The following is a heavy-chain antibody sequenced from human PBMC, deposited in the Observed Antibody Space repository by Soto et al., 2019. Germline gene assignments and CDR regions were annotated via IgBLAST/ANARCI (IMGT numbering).Heavy chain of an antibody. CDR1: GGTFSSYA. Sequence: QVQLVQSGAEVMKPGSSVKVSCKASGGTFSSYAISWVRQAPGQGLEWMGGIIPMYGTPNYAPKFQGRVAITADESTSTAYMELSTLRSEDTAVYYCARDFGYGDYLGWYFDLWGRGTLVTVSS. J-gene: IGHJ2*01. V-gene: IGHV1-69*01. D-gene: IGHD4-17*01. CDR3: ARDFGYGDYLGWYFDL. CDR2: IIPMYGTP.